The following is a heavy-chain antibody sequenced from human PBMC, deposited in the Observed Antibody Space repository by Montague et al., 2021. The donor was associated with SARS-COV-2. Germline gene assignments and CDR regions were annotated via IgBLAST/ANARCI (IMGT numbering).Heavy chain of an antibody. CDR2: ISGSGGST. J-gene: IGHJ4*02. V-gene: IGHV3-23*01. D-gene: IGHD3-3*01. Sequence: SLRLSCAASGFTFSSYAMSWVRQAPGKGLEWVSAISGSGGSTYYADSVKGRFTISRDNSKNTLYLQMNSLRAEDTAVYYCAKLWLYDYDFWSGYYTLPDYWGQGTLVTVSS. CDR1: GFTFSSYA. CDR3: AKLWLYDYDFWSGYYTLPDY.